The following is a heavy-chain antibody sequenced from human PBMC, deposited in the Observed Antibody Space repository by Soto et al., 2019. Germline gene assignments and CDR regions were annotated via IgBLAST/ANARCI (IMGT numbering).Heavy chain of an antibody. CDR1: GGTFNSYA. D-gene: IGHD3-22*01. V-gene: IGHV1-69*01. CDR2: IIPIFGTA. Sequence: QVQLVQSGAEVKKPGSSVKVSCKASGGTFNSYAISWVRQAPGQGLEWMGGIIPIFGTANYAQKFQGRVTIAAAESTSTASMELSSLRSEDTAVYSCASERVDSYSYYGMDVWGQGPTVTVS. J-gene: IGHJ6*02. CDR3: ASERVDSYSYYGMDV.